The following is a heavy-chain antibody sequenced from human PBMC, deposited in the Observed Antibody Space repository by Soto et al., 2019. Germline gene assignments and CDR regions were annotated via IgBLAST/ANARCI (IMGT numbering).Heavy chain of an antibody. CDR3: ARGTCSSSSCYLVLSTGYYGMDV. V-gene: IGHV3-21*06. CDR1: GFIFRSFI. CDR2: ISSGSSYI. J-gene: IGHJ6*02. Sequence: EVQLVESGGGLVKPGGSLRLSCAASGFIFRSFIMNWVRQAPGKGLEWVSSISSGSSYIYYADSLKGRFTISRDNAKNSLYLQMNSLRAEDTAVYFCARGTCSSSSCYLVLSTGYYGMDVWGQGTTVTVSS. D-gene: IGHD2-2*01.